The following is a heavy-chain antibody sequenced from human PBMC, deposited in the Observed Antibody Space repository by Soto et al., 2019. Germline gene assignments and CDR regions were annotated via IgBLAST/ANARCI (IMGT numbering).Heavy chain of an antibody. CDR2: ISASGDTT. Sequence: EVQLLESGGGLIPPGGSLRLSCAASGFTFTWYSMSWVRQAPGKGLEWVSHISASGDTTYYADSVKGRFTISRDNSKNTLYLQMNSLRADDTAVYHCADPVPAAPHSDNYDRDVWGQGTTVTVSS. V-gene: IGHV3-23*01. J-gene: IGHJ6*02. CDR1: GFTFTWYS. CDR3: ADPVPAAPHSDNYDRDV. D-gene: IGHD2-2*01.